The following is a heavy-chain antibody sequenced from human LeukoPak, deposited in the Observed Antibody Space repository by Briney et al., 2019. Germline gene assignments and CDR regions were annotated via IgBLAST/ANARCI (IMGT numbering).Heavy chain of an antibody. CDR2: IRADAVTT. D-gene: IGHD1-26*01. J-gene: IGHJ4*02. V-gene: IGHV3-23*01. CDR1: GFIFSHHG. Sequence: GGSLRLSCATSGFIFSHHGMNWVRQAPGKGLEWVSGIRADAVTTYYADSVKGRFTISRDNSKNTLYLQMNSLRAEDTAVYYCASSPRLFIVFHDPFDYWGQGTLVTVSS. CDR3: ASSPRLFIVFHDPFDY.